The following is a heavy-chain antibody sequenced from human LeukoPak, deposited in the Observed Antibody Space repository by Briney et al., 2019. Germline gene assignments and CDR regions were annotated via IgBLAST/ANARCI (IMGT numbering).Heavy chain of an antibody. CDR3: VRDPPDGKYQMRPYYYYMNV. Sequence: ASLKLSCTASGYSFTNYGISWVRQAPGQGLEWMGWINVYRGDTNYTQKLKARVTMTSDTSTSTAYMELRSLRSHDTAVYYCVRDPPDGKYQMRPYYYYMNVWGKGTTVTVSS. CDR2: INVYRGDT. V-gene: IGHV1-18*01. CDR1: GYSFTNYG. D-gene: IGHD2-2*01. J-gene: IGHJ6*03.